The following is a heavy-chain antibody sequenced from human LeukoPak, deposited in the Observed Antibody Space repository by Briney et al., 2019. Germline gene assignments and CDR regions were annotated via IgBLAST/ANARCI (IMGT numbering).Heavy chain of an antibody. Sequence: PSETLSLTCTVSGGSISSSSYYRGWIRQPPGKGLEWIGSIYYSGSTYYNPSLKSRVTISVDTSKNQLSLKLSSVTAADTAVYYSASNPPQDQLLWFGELLLDYWGQGTLVTVSS. CDR3: ASNPPQDQLLWFGELLLDY. CDR1: GGSISSSSYY. D-gene: IGHD3-10*01. J-gene: IGHJ4*02. CDR2: IYYSGST. V-gene: IGHV4-39*07.